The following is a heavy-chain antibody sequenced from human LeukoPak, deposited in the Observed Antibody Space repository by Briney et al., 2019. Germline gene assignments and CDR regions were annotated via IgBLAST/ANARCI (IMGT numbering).Heavy chain of an antibody. J-gene: IGHJ4*02. D-gene: IGHD6-19*01. CDR2: IRGDGRTT. CDR1: GFTFGDYA. V-gene: IGHV3-43*02. CDR3: AKDAVAGTWLHY. Sequence: GGSLRLSCAASGFTFGDYAMHWVRQAPGKGLEWVSLIRGDGRTTSYAGSVKGRFTISRDNRKNSLYLQMSSLRPEDTATYYCAKDAVAGTWLHYWGQGTLVTVSS.